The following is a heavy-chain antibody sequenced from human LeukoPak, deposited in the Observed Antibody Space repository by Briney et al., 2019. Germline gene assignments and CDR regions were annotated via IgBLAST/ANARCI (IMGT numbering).Heavy chain of an antibody. Sequence: GGSLRLSCSASEFTFSSYWMSWVRQAPGKGLEWVANIKKDGSEKKYVDSVKGRFTISRDNAKNTLYLQMNSLRAEDTAVYYCARAVAGTYFDYWGQGTLVTVSS. V-gene: IGHV3-7*01. CDR3: ARAVAGTYFDY. J-gene: IGHJ4*02. CDR2: IKKDGSEK. D-gene: IGHD6-19*01. CDR1: EFTFSSYW.